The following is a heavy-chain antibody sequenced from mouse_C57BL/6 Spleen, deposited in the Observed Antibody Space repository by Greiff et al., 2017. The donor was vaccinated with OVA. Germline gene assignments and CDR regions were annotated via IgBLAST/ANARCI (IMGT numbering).Heavy chain of an antibody. Sequence: QVQLQQPGAELVKPGASVKMSCKASGYTFTSYWITWVKQRPGQGLEWIGDIYPGSGSTNYNEKFKSKATLTVDTSSSTAYMQLSSLTSEDSAVYYCARPDIKDWYFDVWGTGTTVTVSS. J-gene: IGHJ1*03. V-gene: IGHV1-55*01. CDR2: IYPGSGST. CDR1: GYTFTSYW. D-gene: IGHD1-3*01. CDR3: ARPDIKDWYFDV.